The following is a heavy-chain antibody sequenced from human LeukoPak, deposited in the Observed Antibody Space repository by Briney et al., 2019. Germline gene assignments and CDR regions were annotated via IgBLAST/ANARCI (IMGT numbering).Heavy chain of an antibody. V-gene: IGHV1-2*02. CDR1: GYTFTGYY. D-gene: IGHD3/OR15-3a*01. Sequence: ASVKVSCKASGYTFTGYYMHWVRQAPGQGLEWMGWINPNSGGTNYAQKFQGRVTMTRDTSISTAYMELSRLRSDDTAVYYCARMLSWTHNYMDVWGKGTTVTVSS. CDR2: INPNSGGT. J-gene: IGHJ6*03. CDR3: ARMLSWTHNYMDV.